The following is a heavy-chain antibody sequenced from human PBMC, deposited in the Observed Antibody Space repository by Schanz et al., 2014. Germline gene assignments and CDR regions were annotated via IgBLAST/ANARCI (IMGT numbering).Heavy chain of an antibody. J-gene: IGHJ4*02. V-gene: IGHV3-11*01. CDR1: GFTFSDHY. Sequence: VQLVESGGGMVQPGGSLGLSCAASGFTFSDHYMDWVRQAPGKGLEWLSYISRDGTTSYYADSVKGRFTISRDNAKNSLFLQMSSLSAEDTAVYYCAKVAPAATYLDSWGLGTLVTVSS. D-gene: IGHD2-2*01. CDR2: ISRDGTTS. CDR3: AKVAPAATYLDS.